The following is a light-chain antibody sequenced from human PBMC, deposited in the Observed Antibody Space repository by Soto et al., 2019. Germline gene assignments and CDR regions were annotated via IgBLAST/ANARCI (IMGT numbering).Light chain of an antibody. CDR2: DAS. J-gene: IGKJ2*01. CDR3: QQYNNWPPYT. V-gene: IGKV3-15*01. Sequence: EIVMTQSPATLSVSPGERATLSCRASQSIRSNLAWYQQTPGQAPRLLIYDASTRATDIPARFSGSGSGTEFTLTISSLQSEDFAVYYCQQYNNWPPYTFGQGTKLAI. CDR1: QSIRSN.